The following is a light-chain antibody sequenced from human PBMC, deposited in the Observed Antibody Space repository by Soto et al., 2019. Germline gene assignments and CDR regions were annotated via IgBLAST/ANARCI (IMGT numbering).Light chain of an antibody. CDR1: QSLFYTAYKTDY. J-gene: IGKJ2*01. CDR2: WAS. CDR3: LQYYGSPPHT. Sequence: DIVMTQSPDSLAVSLGERATINCKSTQSLFYTAYKTDYLAWYQEKPGQPPRLLISWASARASGVPDRFTGSGSGRDFTLTTSSLQDEDAAVYYCLQYYGSPPHTFGQGTKLEIK. V-gene: IGKV4-1*01.